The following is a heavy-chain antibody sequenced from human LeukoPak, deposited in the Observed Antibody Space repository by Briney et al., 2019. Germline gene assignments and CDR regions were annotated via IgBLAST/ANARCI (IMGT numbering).Heavy chain of an antibody. CDR3: AKNFRFLGYYYMDV. J-gene: IGHJ6*03. CDR1: GFTFSSYA. Sequence: GGSLRLSCAASGFTFSSYAMNWVRQAPGKGLEWVSAISGSGGSTYYADSVKGRFTISRDNSKNTLYLQMNSLRAEDTAVYYCAKNFRFLGYYYMDVWGKGTTVTVSS. D-gene: IGHD3-3*01. CDR2: ISGSGGST. V-gene: IGHV3-23*01.